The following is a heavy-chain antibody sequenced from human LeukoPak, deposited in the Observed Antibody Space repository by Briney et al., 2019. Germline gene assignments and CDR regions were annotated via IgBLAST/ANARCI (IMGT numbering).Heavy chain of an antibody. D-gene: IGHD3-3*01. Sequence: PSETLSLTCTVSGGSISSSRYYWGWIRQPPGKGLEWIGSMYYSGSTYYNPSLKSRVTISVDTSKNQFSLKLSSVTAADTAVYYCARRPHYDFWSGYEYYFDYWGQGTLVTVSS. CDR2: MYYSGST. CDR1: GGSISSSRYY. V-gene: IGHV4-39*01. J-gene: IGHJ4*02. CDR3: ARRPHYDFWSGYEYYFDY.